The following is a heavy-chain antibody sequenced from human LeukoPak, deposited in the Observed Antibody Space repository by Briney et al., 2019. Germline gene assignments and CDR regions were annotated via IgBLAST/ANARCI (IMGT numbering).Heavy chain of an antibody. V-gene: IGHV1-2*06. CDR3: ARDLIVVNWFDP. CDR2: INPNSGGT. J-gene: IGHJ5*02. Sequence: ASVKVSCKASGYTFTGYYMHWVRQAPGQGLEWMGRINPNSGGTNYAQKVQGRVTMTRDTSISTAYMELSRLRSDDTAVYYCARDLIVVNWFDPWGQGTLVTVS. CDR1: GYTFTGYY. D-gene: IGHD2-15*01.